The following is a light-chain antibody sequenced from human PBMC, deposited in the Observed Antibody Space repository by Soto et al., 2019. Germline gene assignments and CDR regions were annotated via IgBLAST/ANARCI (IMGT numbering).Light chain of an antibody. V-gene: IGLV1-44*01. CDR2: VTN. CDR3: AAWDGSLNGHV. CDR1: TSNIGENS. J-gene: IGLJ1*01. Sequence: QAVVTQQPSVSRTPGQGVTISCSGSTSNIGENSVGWFQQLPGTAPKVVIYVTNKRPSGVPDRFSGSKSGTSAYLAISGLQSEDEADYYCAAWDGSLNGHVFGTGTKVTVL.